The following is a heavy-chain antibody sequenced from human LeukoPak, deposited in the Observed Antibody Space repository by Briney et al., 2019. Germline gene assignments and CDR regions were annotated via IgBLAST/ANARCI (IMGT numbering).Heavy chain of an antibody. CDR2: INSDGSST. CDR1: GFTFSSYW. Sequence: PGGSLRLSCAASGFTFSSYWMHWVRQAPGKGLVWVSRINSDGSSTSYADSVKGRFTISRDNAKNTLYLQMNSLRAEDTAVYYCARGGLVPAATHLGPWGQGTLVTVSS. D-gene: IGHD2-2*01. V-gene: IGHV3-74*01. CDR3: ARGGLVPAATHLGP. J-gene: IGHJ4*02.